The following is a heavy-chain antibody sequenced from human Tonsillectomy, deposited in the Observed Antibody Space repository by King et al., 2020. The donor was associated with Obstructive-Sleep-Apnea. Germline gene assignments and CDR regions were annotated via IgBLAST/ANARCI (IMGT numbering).Heavy chain of an antibody. V-gene: IGHV4-59*01. CDR2: IYYSGST. Sequence: VQLQESGPGLVKPSETLSLTCTVSGGSISSYYWSWIRQPPGKGLEWIGYIYYSGSTNCNPSLKSRVTISVDTSKNQFSLKLSSVTAADTAVYYCARTLSIAAAGTGWYFDLWGRGTLVTVSS. CDR3: ARTLSIAAAGTGWYFDL. J-gene: IGHJ2*01. D-gene: IGHD6-13*01. CDR1: GGSISSYY.